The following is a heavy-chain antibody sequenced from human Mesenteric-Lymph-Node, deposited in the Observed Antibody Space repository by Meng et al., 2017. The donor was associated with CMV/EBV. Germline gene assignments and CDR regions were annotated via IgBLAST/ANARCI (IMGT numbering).Heavy chain of an antibody. V-gene: IGHV3-11*01. J-gene: IGHJ5*02. Sequence: RLSCAASGFTFSDYYINWIRQTPGKGLEWLSYISSSGSTKYYADSVRGRFTISRDNAKNSLYLQMDSLRAEDTAVYFCARDRGGFDPWGQGTLVTVSS. D-gene: IGHD3-10*01. CDR1: GFTFSDYY. CDR2: ISSSGSTK. CDR3: ARDRGGFDP.